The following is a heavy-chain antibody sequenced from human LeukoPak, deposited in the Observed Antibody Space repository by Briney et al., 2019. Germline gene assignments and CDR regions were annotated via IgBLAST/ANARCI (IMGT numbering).Heavy chain of an antibody. J-gene: IGHJ5*02. CDR3: ARGGDLYYSRKPNWFDP. Sequence: SETLSLTCAVYGGSFSGYYWSWIRQPPGKGLEWIGEINHSGSTNYNPSPKSRVTISVDTSKNQFSLKLSSVTAADTAVYYCARGGDLYYSRKPNWFDPWGQGTLVTVSS. D-gene: IGHD3-10*01. CDR1: GGSFSGYY. V-gene: IGHV4-34*01. CDR2: INHSGST.